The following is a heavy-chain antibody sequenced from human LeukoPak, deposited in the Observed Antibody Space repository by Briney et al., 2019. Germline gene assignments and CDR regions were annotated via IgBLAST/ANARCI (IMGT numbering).Heavy chain of an antibody. CDR3: ARGRLVGDYYDSRNNWFDP. D-gene: IGHD3-22*01. V-gene: IGHV4-34*01. J-gene: IGHJ5*02. CDR2: INHSGNT. Sequence: SETLSLTCAVYGGSFSGYYWNWIRQPPGKGLEWIGEINHSGNTNYNPSLKSRVTISVDTPKNQYFLKVSSVTAADTAVYYCARGRLVGDYYDSRNNWFDPWGQGTLVTVSS. CDR1: GGSFSGYY.